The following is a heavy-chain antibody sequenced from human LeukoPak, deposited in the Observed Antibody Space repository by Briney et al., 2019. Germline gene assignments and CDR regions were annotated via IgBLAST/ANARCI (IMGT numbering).Heavy chain of an antibody. CDR1: GLTFSGSD. D-gene: IGHD4-17*01. V-gene: IGHV3-73*01. J-gene: IGHJ5*02. CDR3: TSLYGDYPHA. Sequence: SGGSLRLSCAASGLTFSGSDMHWVRQASGKGLEWVGRIRSKANSYATAYAASVKGRFTISRDDSKNTAYLQMNSLKTEDTAVYYCTSLYGDYPHAWGQGTLVTVSS. CDR2: IRSKANSYAT.